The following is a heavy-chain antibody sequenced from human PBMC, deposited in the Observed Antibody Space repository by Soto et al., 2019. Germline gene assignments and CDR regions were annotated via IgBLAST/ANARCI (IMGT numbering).Heavy chain of an antibody. J-gene: IGHJ6*03. CDR3: ARASYYYYYMDV. V-gene: IGHV3-66*01. CDR2: IYGDVSK. Sequence: GGSLRLSCAASGFTVSSNYMTWVRQAPGKGLEWVSTIYGDVSKYYADSVKGRFTISRDNSKNTLYLQMNSLRTEDTAVYYCARASYYYYYMDVWGKGTTVTVSS. CDR1: GFTVSSNY.